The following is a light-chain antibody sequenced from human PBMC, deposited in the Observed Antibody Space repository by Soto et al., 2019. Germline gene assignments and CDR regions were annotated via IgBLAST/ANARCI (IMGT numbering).Light chain of an antibody. Sequence: DIQMTQSPSTLSASVGDGVTITCRASQSISNRWAWYQQKPGEAPKYLIYDASTLDSGAPSRFSGSGSGTEFTLSISSLQPDDFATYDCQQYNSYPWTFGQGTKVEI. J-gene: IGKJ1*01. CDR3: QQYNSYPWT. V-gene: IGKV1-5*01. CDR1: QSISNR. CDR2: DAS.